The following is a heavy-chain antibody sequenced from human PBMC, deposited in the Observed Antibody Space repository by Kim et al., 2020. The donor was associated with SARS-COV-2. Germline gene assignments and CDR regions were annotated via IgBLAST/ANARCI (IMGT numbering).Heavy chain of an antibody. CDR2: IKSDGSDK. J-gene: IGHJ2*01. V-gene: IGHV3-7*03. Sequence: GGSLRLSCAASGFTFSHYWMTWVRQAPGKGLEWVANIKSDGSDKYYVDSVKGRFTISRDNAKNSLDLEMNSLRADDTAFYYCARDYNWYFDLWDRGTLVT. CDR3: ARDYNWYFDL. CDR1: GFTFSHYW.